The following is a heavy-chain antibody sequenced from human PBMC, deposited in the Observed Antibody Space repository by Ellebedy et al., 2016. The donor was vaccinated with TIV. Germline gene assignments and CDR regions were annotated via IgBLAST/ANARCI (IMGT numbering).Heavy chain of an antibody. V-gene: IGHV3-64D*06. Sequence: PGGSLRLSCSASGFTFSRFAMHWVRQAPGKGPDYVSAISTDGDSTWYADSVKDRFIISRDISKNTLYLQMSSLRAEDTAVYYCAKDYGGYGDYFDYWGQGTLVTVSS. CDR2: ISTDGDST. CDR3: AKDYGGYGDYFDY. D-gene: IGHD5-12*01. J-gene: IGHJ4*02. CDR1: GFTFSRFA.